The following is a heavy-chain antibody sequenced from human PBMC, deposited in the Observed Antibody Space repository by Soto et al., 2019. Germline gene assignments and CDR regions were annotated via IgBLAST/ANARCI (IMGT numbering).Heavy chain of an antibody. J-gene: IGHJ6*02. CDR1: GFTFTSYS. Sequence: ASVKVSCKASGFTFTSYSMHWVRQAPGQGLEWMGIINPSGGSTSYAQKFQGRVTMTTDTSTSTAYMELSSLRSAHTDVYYCARERVGSGRCRSPEYSYGMDVWGQGTTVTLSS. CDR3: ARERVGSGRCRSPEYSYGMDV. CDR2: INPSGGST. V-gene: IGHV1-46*01. D-gene: IGHD3-10*01.